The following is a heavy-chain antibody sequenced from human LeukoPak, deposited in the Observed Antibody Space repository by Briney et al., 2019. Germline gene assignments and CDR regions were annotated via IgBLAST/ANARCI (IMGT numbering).Heavy chain of an antibody. CDR1: GFTFSSYW. J-gene: IGHJ1*01. CDR3: AKDPPQREYFQH. CDR2: INSDGSST. Sequence: PGGSLRLSCAASGFTFSSYWMHWVRQAPGKGLVWVSRINSDGSSTNYADSVKGRFTISRDNSKNTLYLQMNSLRAEDTAVYYCAKDPPQREYFQHWGQGTLVTVSS. V-gene: IGHV3-74*01.